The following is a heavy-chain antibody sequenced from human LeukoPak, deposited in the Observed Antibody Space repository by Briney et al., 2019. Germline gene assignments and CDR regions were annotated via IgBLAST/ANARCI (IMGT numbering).Heavy chain of an antibody. CDR1: GYTFTSYY. CDR2: INPSGGST. D-gene: IGHD3-22*01. CDR3: ARVSDDSSGYYGITGFSIGWFDP. J-gene: IGHJ5*02. V-gene: IGHV1-46*01. Sequence: GASVKVSCKASGYTFTSYYIHWVRQAPGQGLEWMGIINPSGGSTSYAQKFQGRVTMTRDTSTSTVYMELSSLRSEDTAVYYCARVSDDSSGYYGITGFSIGWFDPWGQGTLVTVSS.